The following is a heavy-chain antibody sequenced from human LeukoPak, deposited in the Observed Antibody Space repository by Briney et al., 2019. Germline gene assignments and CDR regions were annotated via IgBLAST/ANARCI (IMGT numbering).Heavy chain of an antibody. CDR1: GVTFSTFW. D-gene: IGHD2-2*01. Sequence: GGSLRLSCATSGVTFSTFWMHLVRQTPGKGLLWVSHISSTTYADSVKGRFTISRDNAKTTLFLQMNSLRAEDTASTRLDPWGQGALVTVSS. CDR3: DP. V-gene: IGHV3-74*03. CDR2: ISST. J-gene: IGHJ5*02.